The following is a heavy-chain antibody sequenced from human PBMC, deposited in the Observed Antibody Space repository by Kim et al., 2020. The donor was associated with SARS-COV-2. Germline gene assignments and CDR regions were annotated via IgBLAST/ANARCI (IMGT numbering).Heavy chain of an antibody. CDR3: ARNRGFYGSGGHPTGGMDV. J-gene: IGHJ6*02. D-gene: IGHD3-10*01. V-gene: IGHV4-59*13. CDR2: IYYSGST. CDR1: GGSISSYY. Sequence: SETLSLTCTVSGGSISSYYWCWIRQPPGKGLEWIGYIYYSGSTNYNPSLKSRVTISVDTSKNQFSLTLSSVTAADTAVYYCARNRGFYGSGGHPTGGMDVWGQGTTVTVSS.